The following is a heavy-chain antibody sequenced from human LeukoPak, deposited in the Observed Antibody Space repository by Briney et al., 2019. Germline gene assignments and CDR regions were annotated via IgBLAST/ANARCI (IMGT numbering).Heavy chain of an antibody. V-gene: IGHV3-23*01. J-gene: IGHJ5*02. D-gene: IGHD2-2*01. CDR2: ISGSGGGT. CDR3: AKLNGRYCSSTSCYVEWFDP. Sequence: GGSLRLSCAASGFTFSSYAMSWVRQAPGKGLEWVSAISGSGGGTYYADSVKGRFTISRDNSKNTLYLQMNSLRAEDTAVYYCAKLNGRYCSSTSCYVEWFDPWGQGTLVTVSS. CDR1: GFTFSSYA.